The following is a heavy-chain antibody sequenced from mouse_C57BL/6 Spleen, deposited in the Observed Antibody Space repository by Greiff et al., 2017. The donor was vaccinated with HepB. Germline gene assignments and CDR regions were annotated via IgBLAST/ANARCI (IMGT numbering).Heavy chain of an antibody. CDR2: ISDGGSYT. J-gene: IGHJ2*01. CDR1: GFTFSSYA. V-gene: IGHV5-4*01. Sequence: LVESGGGLVKPGGSLKLSCAASGFTFSSYAMSWVRQTPEKRLEWVATISDGGSYTYYPDNVKGRFTISRDNAKNNLYLQMSHLKSEDTAMYYCARDFYYWGQGTTLTVSS. CDR3: ARDFYY.